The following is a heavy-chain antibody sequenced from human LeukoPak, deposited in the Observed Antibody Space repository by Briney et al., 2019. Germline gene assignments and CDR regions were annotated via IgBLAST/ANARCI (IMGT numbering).Heavy chain of an antibody. CDR3: ARGGGXYSVDY. D-gene: IGHD1-26*01. J-gene: IGHJ4*02. V-gene: IGHV1-2*02. Sequence: VSCXASGYTFIDXXXHWVRQAPXQGLEXIGWISPNSGGTKYVQKFQGRVTMTRDTSITTVYMELSGLSFDDTAVYYCARGGGXYSVDYWGQGTLVIVXS. CDR2: ISPNSGGT. CDR1: GYTFIDXX.